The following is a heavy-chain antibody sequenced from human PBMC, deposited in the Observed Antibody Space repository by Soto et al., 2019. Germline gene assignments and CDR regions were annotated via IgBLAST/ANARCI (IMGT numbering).Heavy chain of an antibody. V-gene: IGHV4-59*01. CDR3: ARVLGLKQWLYYFDY. D-gene: IGHD6-19*01. J-gene: IGHJ4*02. Sequence: PSETLSLTCTVSGGSISSYYWSWIRQPPGKGLEWIGYIYYSGSTNYNPSLKSRVTISVDTSKNQFSLKLSSVTAADTAVYHCARVLGLKQWLYYFDYWGQGTLLTVSS. CDR1: GGSISSYY. CDR2: IYYSGST.